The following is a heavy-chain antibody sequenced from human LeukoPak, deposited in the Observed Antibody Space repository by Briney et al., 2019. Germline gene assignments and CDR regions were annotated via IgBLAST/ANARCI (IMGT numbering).Heavy chain of an antibody. J-gene: IGHJ5*02. D-gene: IGHD2-2*01. V-gene: IGHV6-1*01. Sequence: SQTLSLTCAISGDSVSSNSAAWNWIRQSPSRGLEWLGRTYYRSKWYNDYAVSVKSRITINPATSKNQFSLQLNSVTPEDTAVYYCARDSCSSTSCYNNWFAPRGQGTLVTVSS. CDR3: ARDSCSSTSCYNNWFAP. CDR1: GDSVSSNSAA. CDR2: TYYRSKWYN.